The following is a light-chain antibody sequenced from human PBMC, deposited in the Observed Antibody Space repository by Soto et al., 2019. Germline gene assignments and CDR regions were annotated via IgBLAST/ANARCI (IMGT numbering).Light chain of an antibody. CDR3: SSYAGINIYV. CDR2: EIN. V-gene: IGLV2-8*01. CDR1: SSDVGAFNY. Sequence: QSVLTQPPSASGSPGQSITISCTGTSSDVGAFNYVSWYQQHPGKAPKLMIFEINKRPSGVPDRFSGSKSGNTASLTVSGLQAEDEADYYCSSYAGINIYVFGGGTKFTGL. J-gene: IGLJ1*01.